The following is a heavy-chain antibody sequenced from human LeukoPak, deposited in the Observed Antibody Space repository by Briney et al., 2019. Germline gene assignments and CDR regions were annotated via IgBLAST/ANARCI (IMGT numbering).Heavy chain of an antibody. CDR1: GFTFNNAW. V-gene: IGHV3-15*01. CDR2: IKSKSDGGTA. J-gene: IGHJ4*02. CDR3: ATEYYGAYNF. Sequence: GGSLRLSCSASGFTFNNAWMSWVRQAPGKGLEWVGRIKSKSDGGTADYAAPVKGRFTISRDDSKNTLYLQMNSLKTEDTAVYFCATEYYGAYNFWGQGTLVTVSS. D-gene: IGHD4-17*01.